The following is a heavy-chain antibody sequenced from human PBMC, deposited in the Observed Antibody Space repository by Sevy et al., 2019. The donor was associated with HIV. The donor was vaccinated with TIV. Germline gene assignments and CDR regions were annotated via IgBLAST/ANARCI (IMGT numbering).Heavy chain of an antibody. CDR2: IYPGDSDT. J-gene: IGHJ6*02. D-gene: IGHD2-2*02. CDR1: GYSFTSYW. Sequence: GESLKISCKGSGYSFTSYWIGWVRQMPGKGLEWMGIIYPGDSDTRYSPSFQGQVTISADKSISTAYLQWSSLKASDTAMYYCATIVVPAAIRGYYYGMDVWGQGTTVTVSS. V-gene: IGHV5-51*01. CDR3: ATIVVPAAIRGYYYGMDV.